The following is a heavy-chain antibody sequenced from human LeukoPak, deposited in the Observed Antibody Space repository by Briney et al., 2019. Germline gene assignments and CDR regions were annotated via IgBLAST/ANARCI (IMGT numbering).Heavy chain of an antibody. V-gene: IGHV1-8*01. CDR1: GYTFTSYD. CDR2: MNPNSGNT. CDR3: ARDYYGSKSSSFVP. J-gene: IGHJ5*02. D-gene: IGHD3-10*01. Sequence: GASVKVSCKASGYTFTSYDINWVRQATGQGLEWLGWMNPNSGNTGYAQNFQGRVTLTRNTSIDTAYMELSSLRSEDTAVYYCARDYYGSKSSSFVPWGQGTLVTVSS.